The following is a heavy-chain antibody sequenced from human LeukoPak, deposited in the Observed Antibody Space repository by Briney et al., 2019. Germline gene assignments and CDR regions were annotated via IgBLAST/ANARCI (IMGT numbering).Heavy chain of an antibody. V-gene: IGHV3-7*01. D-gene: IGHD3-22*01. Sequence: PGGSLRLSCATSGFTFSSYWMSWVRQAPGKGLEWVADIKEDGSEKYYVDSVKGRFTTSRDNAKNSLYLQMNSLRAEDTAVYYCARVEYYYDSSGSSALFDYWGQGTLVTVSS. CDR1: GFTFSSYW. J-gene: IGHJ4*02. CDR2: IKEDGSEK. CDR3: ARVEYYYDSSGSSALFDY.